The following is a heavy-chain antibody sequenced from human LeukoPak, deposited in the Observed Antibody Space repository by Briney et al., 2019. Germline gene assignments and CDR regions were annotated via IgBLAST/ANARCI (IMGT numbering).Heavy chain of an antibody. D-gene: IGHD6-13*01. CDR1: SGSISDNY. J-gene: IGHJ4*02. Sequence: KPSETLSLTCTVSSGSISDNYWNWIRQPPGKGLEWIGYIYYSGSTYYNPSLNSRVTISVDTSKNQFSLRLSSVTAADTAVYYCARRAGYSSSWSFDYWGQGTLVTVSS. CDR3: ARRAGYSSSWSFDY. V-gene: IGHV4-59*08. CDR2: IYYSGST.